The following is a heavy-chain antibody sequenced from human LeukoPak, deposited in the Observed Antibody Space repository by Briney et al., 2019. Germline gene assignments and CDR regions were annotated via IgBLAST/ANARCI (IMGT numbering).Heavy chain of an antibody. CDR3: ARGDCSSTSCYVMQADAFDI. Sequence: SETLSLTCTVSGGSISSGGYYWSWIRQHPGKGLEWIGYIYYSGSTYYNPSPKSRVTISVDTSKNQFSLKLSSVTAADTAVYYCARGDCSSTSCYVMQADAFDIWGQGTMVTVSS. J-gene: IGHJ3*02. D-gene: IGHD2-2*01. V-gene: IGHV4-31*03. CDR2: IYYSGST. CDR1: GGSISSGGYY.